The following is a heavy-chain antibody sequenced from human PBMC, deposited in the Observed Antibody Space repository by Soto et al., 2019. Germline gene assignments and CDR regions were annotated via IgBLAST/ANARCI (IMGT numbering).Heavy chain of an antibody. V-gene: IGHV2-5*02. CDR3: AHIRFQLPHRNFDY. CDR2: IYWDDEE. D-gene: IGHD1-1*01. Sequence: SGPTLVNPTQTLTLTCTFSGLSLSTSGVGVGWIRQPPGKALEWLALIYWDDEEYSSPSLKNRLTIAKDTSKNQVILTMTNMDPVDTATYYCAHIRFQLPHRNFDYWGQGTLVTVSS. J-gene: IGHJ4*02. CDR1: GLSLSTSGVG.